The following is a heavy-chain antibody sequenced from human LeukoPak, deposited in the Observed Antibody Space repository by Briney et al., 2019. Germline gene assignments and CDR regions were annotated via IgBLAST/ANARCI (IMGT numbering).Heavy chain of an antibody. CDR1: GYRFSDYW. Sequence: GESLKISCKGSGYRFSDYWIGWVRQMPGKGLECMGFIHPGDSDIRYSPSFQGQVTISVDKSISTAYLQWDSLKASDTAMYFCARRLGTDYGGNSRWFDPWGQGTLVTVSA. CDR2: IHPGDSDI. D-gene: IGHD4-23*01. J-gene: IGHJ5*02. V-gene: IGHV5-51*01. CDR3: ARRLGTDYGGNSRWFDP.